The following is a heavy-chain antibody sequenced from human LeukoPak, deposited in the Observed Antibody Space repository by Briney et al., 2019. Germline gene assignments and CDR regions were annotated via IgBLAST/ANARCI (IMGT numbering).Heavy chain of an antibody. Sequence: GASVKVSCKTSGYTFTAYYMHWVRQAPGQGLEWMGWINPNSGDTDYAQRFQGRVTKTRDTSIGTGYMELTRLRSDDTAVYYCASVRMGATPFDYWGQGTLVTVSS. J-gene: IGHJ4*02. D-gene: IGHD1-26*01. CDR1: GYTFTAYY. V-gene: IGHV1-2*02. CDR2: INPNSGDT. CDR3: ASVRMGATPFDY.